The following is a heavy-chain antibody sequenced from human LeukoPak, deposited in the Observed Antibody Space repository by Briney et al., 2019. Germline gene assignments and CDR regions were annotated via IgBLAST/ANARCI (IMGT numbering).Heavy chain of an antibody. V-gene: IGHV4-39*07. D-gene: IGHD3-22*01. CDR1: GGSISSSSYY. J-gene: IGHJ4*02. CDR3: ARLPTYYYDSSGPRSYYFDY. CDR2: IYYSGST. Sequence: SETLSLTCTVSGGSISSSSYYWGWIRQPPGKGLEWIGSIYYSGSTYYNPSLKSRVTISVDTSKNQFSLKLSSVTAADTAVYYCARLPTYYYDSSGPRSYYFDYWGQGTLVTVSS.